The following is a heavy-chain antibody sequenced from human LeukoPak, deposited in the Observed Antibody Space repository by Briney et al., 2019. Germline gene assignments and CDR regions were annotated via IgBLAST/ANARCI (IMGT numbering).Heavy chain of an antibody. CDR2: ISYDGSSK. CDR3: ARAHDYYDSSGHCYAGVFDY. CDR1: GFTFSSYA. D-gene: IGHD3-22*01. V-gene: IGHV3-30*17. J-gene: IGHJ4*02. Sequence: GGSLRLSCAASGFTFSSYAVHWVRQAPGKGLEWVAVISYDGSSKYGDSVKGRFTISRDNSKKTLYLQMNSLRPEDTAVYYCARAHDYYDSSGHCYAGVFDYWGQGTLVTVSS.